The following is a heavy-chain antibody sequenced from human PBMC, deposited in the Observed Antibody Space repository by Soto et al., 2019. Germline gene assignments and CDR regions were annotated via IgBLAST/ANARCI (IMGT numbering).Heavy chain of an antibody. J-gene: IGHJ3*02. CDR1: GFTVSSNY. D-gene: IGHD4-17*01. Sequence: GGSLRLSCAASGFTVSSNYMSWVRQAPGKGLEWVSVIYSGGSTYYADSVKGRFTISRHNSKNTLYLQMTSLRAEDTAVYYCARDSYGDFDAFNNWGQRTIVTVSS. CDR3: ARDSYGDFDAFNN. CDR2: IYSGGST. V-gene: IGHV3-53*04.